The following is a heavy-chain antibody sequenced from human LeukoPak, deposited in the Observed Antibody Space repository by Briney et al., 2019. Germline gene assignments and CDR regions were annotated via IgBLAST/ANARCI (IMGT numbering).Heavy chain of an antibody. V-gene: IGHV3-30*03. CDR3: ATDDYYY. D-gene: IGHD3-16*01. CDR1: GFTFSSYG. Sequence: GGSLRLSCAASGFTFSSYGMHWVRQAPGKGLEWVAVISYDGSNKYYADSVKGRFTISRDNSKNTLYLQMNSLRAEDTAVYYCATDDYYYWGQGTLVTVSS. CDR2: ISYDGSNK. J-gene: IGHJ4*02.